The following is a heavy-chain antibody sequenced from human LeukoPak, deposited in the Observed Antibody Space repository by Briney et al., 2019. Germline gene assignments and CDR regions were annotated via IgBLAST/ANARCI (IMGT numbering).Heavy chain of an antibody. CDR1: GKSVTNHY. J-gene: IGHJ4*02. Sequence: ASVKVSCKASGKSVTNHYMHWVRQAPGQGLEWMGIIDPSGGSTSYAQNFQGGITMTRDATTSTVYLELSSLRSEDTAVYYCARDFGEMPNYWGQGTLVTVSS. CDR2: IDPSGGST. D-gene: IGHD5-24*01. V-gene: IGHV1-46*01. CDR3: ARDFGEMPNY.